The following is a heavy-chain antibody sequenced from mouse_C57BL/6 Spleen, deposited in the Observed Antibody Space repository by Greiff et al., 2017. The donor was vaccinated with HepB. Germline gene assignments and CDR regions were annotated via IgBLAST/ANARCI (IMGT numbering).Heavy chain of an antibody. CDR2: IHPNSGST. Sequence: QVQLQQPGAELVKPGASVKLSCKASGYTFTSYWMHWVKQRPGQGLEWIGMIHPNSGSTNYNEKFKSNATLTVDKSSSTAYMQLSSLTSEDSAVYYCARKGYDYEDYWGQGTTLTVSS. J-gene: IGHJ2*01. CDR3: ARKGYDYEDY. CDR1: GYTFTSYW. V-gene: IGHV1-64*01. D-gene: IGHD2-4*01.